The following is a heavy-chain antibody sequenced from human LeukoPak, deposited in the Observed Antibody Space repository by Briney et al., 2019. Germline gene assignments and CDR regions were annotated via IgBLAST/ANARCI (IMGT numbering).Heavy chain of an antibody. Sequence: ASVTVSCKASGYTFKTYSIHWVRQAPGQRLEWMGWINPDNGNTRFSQTFQDRLTINRDTSASTAFMELSSLSSEDTAVYFCARDRAKGYTPLDPWGQGTLVTVSS. CDR1: GYTFKTYS. J-gene: IGHJ5*02. V-gene: IGHV1-3*01. CDR2: INPDNGNT. D-gene: IGHD1-1*01. CDR3: ARDRAKGYTPLDP.